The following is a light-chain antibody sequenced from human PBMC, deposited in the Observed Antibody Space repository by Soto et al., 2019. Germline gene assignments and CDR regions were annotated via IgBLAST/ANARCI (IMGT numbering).Light chain of an antibody. CDR2: AAS. CDR3: QQIHSTSSYT. Sequence: DIQMTQSPSSLSASVGDRVTITCRASQNIRNYLNWYQQRPGKTPNLLVYAASNLRGGVPSRFSGSGSGTVFTLTINSLXPEDFATYYCQQIHSTSSYTFGQGTKVDIK. CDR1: QNIRNY. V-gene: IGKV1-39*01. J-gene: IGKJ2*01.